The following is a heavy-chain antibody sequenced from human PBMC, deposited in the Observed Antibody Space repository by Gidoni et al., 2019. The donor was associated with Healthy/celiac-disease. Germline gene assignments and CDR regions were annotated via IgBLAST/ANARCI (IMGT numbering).Heavy chain of an antibody. CDR1: GFTFSSYG. Sequence: QVQLVESGGGVVQPGRSLRLSCAASGFTFSSYGMHWVRQAPGKGLEWVAVILYDGSNKYYADSVKGRFTISRDNSKNTLYLQMNSLRSEDTAVYYCARDADVGGVVVTAIIDYWGQGTLVTVSS. CDR2: ILYDGSNK. V-gene: IGHV3-33*01. CDR3: ARDADVGGVVVTAIIDY. J-gene: IGHJ4*02. D-gene: IGHD2-21*02.